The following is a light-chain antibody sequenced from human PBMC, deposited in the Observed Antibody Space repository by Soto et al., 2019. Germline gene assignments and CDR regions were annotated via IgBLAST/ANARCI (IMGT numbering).Light chain of an antibody. Sequence: QSALTQPASVSGSPGQSITISCTGTSSDVGGYNYVSWYQQHPGKAPKLMIYEVSYRPSGVSNRFSGSKSGNTASLTISGLQAEDEADYYCSSYTSTNTCVFGTGTKLTVL. CDR1: SSDVGGYNY. CDR3: SSYTSTNTCV. J-gene: IGLJ1*01. V-gene: IGLV2-14*01. CDR2: EVS.